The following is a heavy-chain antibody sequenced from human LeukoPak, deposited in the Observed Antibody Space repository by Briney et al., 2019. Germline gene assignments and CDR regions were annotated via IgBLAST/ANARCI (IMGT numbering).Heavy chain of an antibody. CDR3: ARENYQLLYGLDH. Sequence: GGSLRLSCSASGLTFSSYTMNWVRQAPGKGLGWVSSITSGGTYIYYADSVKGRFTISRDNAKNSLFLQMNSLRAEDTAAYYCARENYQLLYGLDHWGQGTLVTVSS. V-gene: IGHV3-21*01. CDR2: ITSGGTYI. J-gene: IGHJ4*02. D-gene: IGHD2-2*02. CDR1: GLTFSSYT.